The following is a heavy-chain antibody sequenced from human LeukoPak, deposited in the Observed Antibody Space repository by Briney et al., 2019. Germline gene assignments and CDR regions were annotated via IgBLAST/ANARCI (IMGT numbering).Heavy chain of an antibody. CDR2: IYYSGST. V-gene: IGHV4-39*01. D-gene: IGHD3-10*02. Sequence: SETLSLTCTVSGGSISSSSYYWGWIHQPPGKGLEWIGSIYYSGSTYYNPSLKSRVTISVDASKNQFSLKLSSVTAADTAVYYCARRKGITMSRFDYWGQGTLVTVSS. J-gene: IGHJ4*02. CDR3: ARRKGITMSRFDY. CDR1: GGSISSSSYY.